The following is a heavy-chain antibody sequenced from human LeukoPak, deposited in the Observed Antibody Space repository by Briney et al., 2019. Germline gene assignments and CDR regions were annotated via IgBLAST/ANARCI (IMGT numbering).Heavy chain of an antibody. CDR1: GFTFSSYS. CDR3: ARDGDIGYSYFFGKSYYFDY. D-gene: IGHD5-18*01. V-gene: IGHV3-21*01. Sequence: PGGSLRLSCAASGFTFSSYSMNWVRQAPGKGLEWVSSISSSSSYIYYADSVKGRFTISRDNAKNSLYLQMNSLRAEDTAVYYCARDGDIGYSYFFGKSYYFDYWGQGTLVTVSS. CDR2: ISSSSSYI. J-gene: IGHJ4*02.